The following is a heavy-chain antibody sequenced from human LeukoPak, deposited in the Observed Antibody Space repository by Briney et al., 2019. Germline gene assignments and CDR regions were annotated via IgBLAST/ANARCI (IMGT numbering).Heavy chain of an antibody. D-gene: IGHD6-19*01. CDR3: AKDRIAVAGAACWFDP. V-gene: IGHV3-21*04. J-gene: IGHJ5*02. CDR2: ITSSSTYI. CDR1: GFTFSSYN. Sequence: PGGSLRLSCAASGFTFSSYNMNWVRQAPGKGLEWVSPITSSSTYIYYADSVRGRFTISRDNSKSTLYVQMNSLRGEDTAVYYCAKDRIAVAGAACWFDPWGQGTLVTVSS.